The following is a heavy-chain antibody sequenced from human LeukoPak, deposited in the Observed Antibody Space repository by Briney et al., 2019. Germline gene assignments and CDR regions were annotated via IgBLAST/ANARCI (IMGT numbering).Heavy chain of an antibody. D-gene: IGHD3-22*01. CDR2: MNPNSGNT. J-gene: IGHJ4*02. V-gene: IGHV1-8*02. CDR3: ARGLYDSSGYEYYFDY. Sequence: ASVKVSCKASGYTFINYDINWVRQAPGQGLEWMGWMNPNSGNTGYAQKFQGRVTMTRNTSISTAYMELSSLRSEDTAVYYCARGLYDSSGYEYYFDYWGQGTLVTVSS. CDR1: GYTFINYD.